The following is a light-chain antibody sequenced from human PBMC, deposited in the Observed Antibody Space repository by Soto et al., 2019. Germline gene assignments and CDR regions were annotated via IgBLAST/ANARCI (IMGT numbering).Light chain of an antibody. CDR2: EVS. CDR1: SSDVGGYNY. Sequence: QYALTQPASVSGSPGQSITISCTGTSSDVGGYNYVSWYQQHPGKAPKLLIYEVSNRPSGVSNRFSGSKSGNTASLTISGLQAEDEGDYYCSSYTSSSTVVFGGGTKLTVL. V-gene: IGLV2-14*01. J-gene: IGLJ2*01. CDR3: SSYTSSSTVV.